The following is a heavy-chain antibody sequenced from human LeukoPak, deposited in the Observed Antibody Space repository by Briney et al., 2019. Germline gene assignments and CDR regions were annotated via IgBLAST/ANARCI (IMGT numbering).Heavy chain of an antibody. CDR2: IHHSRST. CDR3: ARMREIAATGISGGDY. D-gene: IGHD6-13*01. V-gene: IGHV4-34*01. Sequence: SETLSLTCAVYGGSFSGFYWSWIRQPPGKGLEWIGEIHHSRSTNYNPSLKSRVTISVDTSKNQFSLKLSSVTAADTAVYYCARMREIAATGISGGDYWGQGTLVTVSS. J-gene: IGHJ4*02. CDR1: GGSFSGFY.